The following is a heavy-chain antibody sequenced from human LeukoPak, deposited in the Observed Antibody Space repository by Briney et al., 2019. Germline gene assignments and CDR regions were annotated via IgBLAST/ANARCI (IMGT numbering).Heavy chain of an antibody. CDR3: ARWESGSYLVLDY. Sequence: PGGSLRLSCVASGFTFSVYSMTWVRQAPGKGLEWVSYIGGSRSTIYYADSVKGRFTISRDNAKNSLYLQMDSLRDEDTAVYYCARWESGSYLVLDYWSQGTLVTVSS. V-gene: IGHV3-48*02. CDR1: GFTFSVYS. CDR2: IGGSRSTI. D-gene: IGHD1-26*01. J-gene: IGHJ4*02.